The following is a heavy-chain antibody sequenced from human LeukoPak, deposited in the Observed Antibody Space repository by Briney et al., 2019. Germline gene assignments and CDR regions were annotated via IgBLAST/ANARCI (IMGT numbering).Heavy chain of an antibody. D-gene: IGHD3-22*01. Sequence: ASVKVSCKASVGTFSSYAISWVRQAPGQGLEWMGGIIPIFGTANYAQKFQGRVTITADESTSTAYMELSSLRSEDTAVYYCARASDYDSSGYYPYYFDYWGQGTLVTVSS. V-gene: IGHV1-69*13. CDR1: VGTFSSYA. J-gene: IGHJ4*02. CDR2: IIPIFGTA. CDR3: ARASDYDSSGYYPYYFDY.